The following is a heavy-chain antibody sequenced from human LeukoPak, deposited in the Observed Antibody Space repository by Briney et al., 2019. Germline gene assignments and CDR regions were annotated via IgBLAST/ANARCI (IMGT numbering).Heavy chain of an antibody. Sequence: GGSLRLSCAASGFSFSSYGMSWVRQAPGKGLEWVSAFSGSGTSTYYADSVKGRFTISRDNAKNSLYLQMNSLRAEDTAVYYCARDGKYYDYVWGSYRQAYYFDYWGQGTLVTVSS. CDR3: ARDGKYYDYVWGSYRQAYYFDY. J-gene: IGHJ4*02. CDR2: FSGSGTST. D-gene: IGHD3-16*02. CDR1: GFSFSSYG. V-gene: IGHV3-23*01.